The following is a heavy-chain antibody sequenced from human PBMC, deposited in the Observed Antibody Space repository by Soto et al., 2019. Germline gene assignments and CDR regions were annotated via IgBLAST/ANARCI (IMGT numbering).Heavy chain of an antibody. J-gene: IGHJ4*02. CDR1: GYTFTGYY. CDR2: INPNSGGT. V-gene: IGHV1-2*02. CDR3: ARDYCSGGSCSRSLTHFDY. Sequence: GASVKVSCEASGYTFTGYYMHWVRQAPGQGLEWMGWINPNSGGTNYAQKFQGRVTMTRDTSISTAYMELSRLRSDDTAVYYCARDYCSGGSCSRSLTHFDYWGQGTLVTVSS. D-gene: IGHD2-15*01.